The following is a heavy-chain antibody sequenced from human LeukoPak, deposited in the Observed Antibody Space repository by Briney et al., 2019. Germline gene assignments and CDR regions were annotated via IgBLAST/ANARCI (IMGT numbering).Heavy chain of an antibody. CDR2: INPNSGGT. Sequence: ASVKVSCKTSGYSFTDYYMHWVRQAPGQGLEWMGWINPNSGGTSSAQKFQGRVTMTRDTSISTVYMEVSWLTSDDTAIYYCARADRLHGGPFLIGPWGQGTLVTVSS. CDR1: GYSFTDYY. CDR3: ARADRLHGGPFLIGP. J-gene: IGHJ5*02. D-gene: IGHD2-21*01. V-gene: IGHV1-2*02.